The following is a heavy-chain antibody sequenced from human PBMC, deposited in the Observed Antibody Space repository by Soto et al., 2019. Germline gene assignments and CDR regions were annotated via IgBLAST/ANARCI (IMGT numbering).Heavy chain of an antibody. CDR1: GGSISSYY. D-gene: IGHD4-17*01. CDR3: ARDRNGLGY. CDR2: IYYSGST. J-gene: IGHJ4*02. Sequence: ASETLSLTCTVSGGSISSYYWSWIRQPPGKGLEWIGYIYYSGSTNYNPSLKSRVTISVDTSKNQFSLKLSSVTAADTAVYYCARDRNGLGYWGQGTLVTVSS. V-gene: IGHV4-59*01.